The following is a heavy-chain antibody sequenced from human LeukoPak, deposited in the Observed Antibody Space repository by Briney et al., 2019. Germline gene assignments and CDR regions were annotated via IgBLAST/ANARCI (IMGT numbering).Heavy chain of an antibody. Sequence: ASVKIFCKASAYTCSDYYMNWLRQAPGQGLECMGWINPNSGDTNYAQKFQGRVTMTRDTSISTAYMEVSGLRSDDTAVYYCARSREHTFDIWGQGTMVTVSS. CDR3: ARSREHTFDI. CDR1: AYTCSDYY. J-gene: IGHJ3*02. CDR2: INPNSGDT. D-gene: IGHD1-26*01. V-gene: IGHV1-2*02.